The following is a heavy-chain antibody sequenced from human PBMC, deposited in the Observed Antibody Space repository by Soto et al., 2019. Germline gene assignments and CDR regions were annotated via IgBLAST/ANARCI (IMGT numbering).Heavy chain of an antibody. CDR1: GYTFSSYG. Sequence: AAVQVSCQASGYTFSSYGVSWVRQAPGQGLELKGWISGYNGNTTYAQKSLGRVILTTDTSTNTVFMELRSLRSDDTAIYYCGRERGDSSWSSVEYLQYWGQGTLVTVSS. CDR2: ISGYNGNT. V-gene: IGHV1-18*01. J-gene: IGHJ1*01. CDR3: GRERGDSSWSSVEYLQY. D-gene: IGHD6-13*01.